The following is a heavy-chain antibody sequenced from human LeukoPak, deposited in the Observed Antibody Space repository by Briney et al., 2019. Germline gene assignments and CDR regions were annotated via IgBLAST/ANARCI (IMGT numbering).Heavy chain of an antibody. Sequence: GRSLRLSCAASGFTFDDYAMHWVRQAPGKGLEWVSGISWNSGSIGYADSVKGRFTISRDNAKSSLYLQMNSLRAEDTALYYCAKDIQSSRWYYFDYWGQGTLVTVSS. CDR1: GFTFDDYA. CDR3: AKDIQSSRWYYFDY. D-gene: IGHD6-13*01. CDR2: ISWNSGSI. J-gene: IGHJ4*02. V-gene: IGHV3-9*01.